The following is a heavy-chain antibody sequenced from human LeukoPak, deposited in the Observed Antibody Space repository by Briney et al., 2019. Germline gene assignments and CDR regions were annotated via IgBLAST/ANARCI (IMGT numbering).Heavy chain of an antibody. Sequence: ASVKVSCKASGGTFSSYAISWVRQAPGQGLEWMGGIIPIFGTANYAQKFQGRVTITADESTSTAYMELSSLRSEDTAVYYCAREGSSSWYGSYYYYYMDVWGKGTTVTISS. J-gene: IGHJ6*03. CDR2: IIPIFGTA. CDR3: AREGSSSWYGSYYYYYMDV. CDR1: GGTFSSYA. V-gene: IGHV1-69*13. D-gene: IGHD6-13*01.